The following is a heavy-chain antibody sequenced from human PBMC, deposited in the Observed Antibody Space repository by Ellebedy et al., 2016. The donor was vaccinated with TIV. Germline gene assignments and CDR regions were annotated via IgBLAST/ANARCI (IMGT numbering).Heavy chain of an antibody. CDR2: ISAYNGNT. CDR3: AREILSASPRREYSSSHLQH. J-gene: IGHJ1*01. V-gene: IGHV1-18*01. D-gene: IGHD6-6*01. CDR1: GYTFTSYG. Sequence: AASVKVSCKASGYTFTSYGISWLRQAPGQGLEWMGWISAYNGNTNYAQKLQGRVTMTTDTSTSTAYMELRSLRSDDTAVYYCAREILSASPRREYSSSHLQHWGQGTLVTVSS.